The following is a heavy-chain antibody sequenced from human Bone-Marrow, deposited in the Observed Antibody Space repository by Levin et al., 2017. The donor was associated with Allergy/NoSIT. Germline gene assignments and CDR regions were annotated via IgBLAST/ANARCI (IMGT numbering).Heavy chain of an antibody. V-gene: IGHV4-34*01. Sequence: PSETLSLTCAVYGGSFSGYYWSWIRQPPGKGLEWIGEINHSGSTNYNPSLKSRVTISVDTSKNQFSLKLSSVTAADTAVYYCARGPDTNPGRRYYYGSGSYHGAGTYYYYYGMDVWGQGTTVTVSS. CDR1: GGSFSGYY. CDR3: ARGPDTNPGRRYYYGSGSYHGAGTYYYYYGMDV. J-gene: IGHJ6*02. CDR2: INHSGST. D-gene: IGHD3-10*01.